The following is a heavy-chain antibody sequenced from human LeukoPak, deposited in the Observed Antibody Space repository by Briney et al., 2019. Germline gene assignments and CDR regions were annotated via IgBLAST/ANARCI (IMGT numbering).Heavy chain of an antibody. CDR1: GGSISSGGYY. CDR2: IYYSGST. J-gene: IGHJ3*02. Sequence: SETLPLTCTVSGGSISSGGYYWSWIRQHPGKGLEWIGYIYYSGSTNYNPSLKSRVTISVDTSKNQFSLKLSSVTAADTAVYYCARGEQNYDILTGYYSNAFDIWGQGTMVTVSS. CDR3: ARGEQNYDILTGYYSNAFDI. V-gene: IGHV4-61*08. D-gene: IGHD3-9*01.